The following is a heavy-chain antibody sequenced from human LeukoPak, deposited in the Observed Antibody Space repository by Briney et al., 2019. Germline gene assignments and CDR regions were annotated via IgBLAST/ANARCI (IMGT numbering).Heavy chain of an antibody. CDR1: GFTLTSTG. D-gene: IGHD3-22*01. V-gene: IGHV3-30*18. J-gene: IGHJ4*02. CDR2: ISYDGSNK. Sequence: PGGSLRLSCAMSGFTLTSTGMHWVRQAPGKGLEWVAVISYDGSNKYYADSVKGRFTISRDNSKNTLYLQMNSLRAEDTAVYYCAKAGTYYYDSSDYFDYWGQGTLVTVSS. CDR3: AKAGTYYYDSSDYFDY.